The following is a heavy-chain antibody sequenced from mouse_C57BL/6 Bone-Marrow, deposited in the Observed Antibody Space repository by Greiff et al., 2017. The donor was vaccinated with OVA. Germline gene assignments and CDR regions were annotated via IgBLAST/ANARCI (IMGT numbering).Heavy chain of an antibody. V-gene: IGHV1-81*01. Sequence: VQVVESGAELARPGASVKLSCKASGYTFTSYGISWVKQRTGQGLEWIGEIYPRSGNTYYNEKFKGKATLTADKSSSTAYMELRSLTSEDSAVYFCARLVRLGRRAMDYWGQGTLVTVSS. D-gene: IGHD4-1*01. CDR3: ARLVRLGRRAMDY. CDR1: GYTFTSYG. J-gene: IGHJ4*01. CDR2: IYPRSGNT.